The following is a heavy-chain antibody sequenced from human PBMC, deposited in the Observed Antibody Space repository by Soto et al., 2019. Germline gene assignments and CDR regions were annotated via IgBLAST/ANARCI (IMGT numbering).Heavy chain of an antibody. J-gene: IGHJ4*02. CDR2: IYYSGTT. Sequence: PSETLSTGCAVYGYSSRRTNWWGWIRQPPGKGLEWIGYIYYSGTTYYNPSLKSRVTMSVDTSKNQFSLKLTSVTAVDTAVYYCARREIQGPIDYWGQG. D-gene: IGHD1-26*01. V-gene: IGHV4-28*01. CDR1: GYSSRRTNW. CDR3: ARREIQGPIDY.